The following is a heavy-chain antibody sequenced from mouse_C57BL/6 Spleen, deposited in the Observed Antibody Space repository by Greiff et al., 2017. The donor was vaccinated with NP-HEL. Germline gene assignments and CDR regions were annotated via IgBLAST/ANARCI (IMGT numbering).Heavy chain of an antibody. D-gene: IGHD1-1*01. CDR1: GYSFTGYY. Sequence: EVQLQQSGPELVKPGASVKISCKASGYSFTGYYMNWVKQSPEKSLEWIGEINPSTGGTTYNQKFKAKATLTVDKSSSTAYMQLKSLTSEDSAVYYCARSRDYYGTPLFDYWGQGTTLTVSS. CDR2: INPSTGGT. V-gene: IGHV1-42*01. CDR3: ARSRDYYGTPLFDY. J-gene: IGHJ2*01.